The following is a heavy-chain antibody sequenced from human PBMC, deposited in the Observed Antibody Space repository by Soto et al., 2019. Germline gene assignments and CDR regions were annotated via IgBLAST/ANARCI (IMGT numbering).Heavy chain of an antibody. V-gene: IGHV4-4*07. J-gene: IGHJ4*02. CDR1: GGSISSYY. Sequence: PSETLSLTCTVSGGSISSYYGSWSRQPAGKGLEWIGRIYTSGSTNYNPSLKSRVTMSVDTSKNQFSLKLSSVTAADTAVYYCAGQNVLRYFDWLSSPIDYWGQGTLVTVSS. CDR3: AGQNVLRYFDWLSSPIDY. CDR2: IYTSGST. D-gene: IGHD3-9*01.